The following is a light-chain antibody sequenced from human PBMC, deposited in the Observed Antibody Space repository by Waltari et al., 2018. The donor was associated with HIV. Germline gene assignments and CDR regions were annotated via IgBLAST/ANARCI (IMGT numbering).Light chain of an antibody. J-gene: IGLJ2*01. CDR3: AAWDDSLSGPV. CDR1: SSNIGSNY. Sequence: QSVLPQPPSASGTPGQRVTLSRSGRSSNIGSNYVYWYQQLPGTAPKLLIYRNNQRPSGVPDRFSGSKSGTSASLAISGLRSEDEADYYCAAWDDSLSGPVFGGGTKLTVL. V-gene: IGLV1-47*01. CDR2: RNN.